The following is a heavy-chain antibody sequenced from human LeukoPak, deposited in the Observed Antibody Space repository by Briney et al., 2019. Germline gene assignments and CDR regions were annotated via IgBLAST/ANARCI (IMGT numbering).Heavy chain of an antibody. J-gene: IGHJ4*02. Sequence: GGSLRLSCAASGFTFGKYWMTWVRQAPGKGLEWVANIKQDESEKNYVDSVKGRFTVSRDNAKNSLYLQMNSLRAEDTAVYYCAKGGSMVRGVPGPFDYWGQGTLVTVSS. CDR2: IKQDESEK. CDR3: AKGGSMVRGVPGPFDY. D-gene: IGHD3-10*01. CDR1: GFTFGKYW. V-gene: IGHV3-7*01.